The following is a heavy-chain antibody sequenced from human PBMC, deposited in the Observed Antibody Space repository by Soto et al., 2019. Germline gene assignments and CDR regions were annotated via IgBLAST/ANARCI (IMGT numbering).Heavy chain of an antibody. CDR2: IYHSGST. CDR3: SGGGNSSLERLLFFGNGL. CDR1: GGSISSSNW. D-gene: IGHD1-1*01. J-gene: IGHJ6*02. Sequence: PSETLSLTCAVSGGSISSSNWWSWVRQPPGKGLEWIGEIYHSGSTNYNPSLKSRVTISVDKSMNQFSLKLSSVTAADTAVYYCSGGGNSSLERLLFFGNGLRXQGTTVTVSS. V-gene: IGHV4-4*02.